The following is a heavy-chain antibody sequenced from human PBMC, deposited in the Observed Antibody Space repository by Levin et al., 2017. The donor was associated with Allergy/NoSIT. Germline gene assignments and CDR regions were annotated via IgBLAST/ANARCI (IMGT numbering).Heavy chain of an antibody. Sequence: SCAVSGFTFSNYWMHWVRQAPGKGLVWVSRINSDGSTTSYADSVKGRFTISRDNAKNTVYLQMNSLRAEDTAVYYCARACGGDCSLVFDYWGQGTLVTVSS. CDR1: GFTFSNYW. CDR2: INSDGSTT. CDR3: ARACGGDCSLVFDY. J-gene: IGHJ4*02. D-gene: IGHD2-21*02. V-gene: IGHV3-74*01.